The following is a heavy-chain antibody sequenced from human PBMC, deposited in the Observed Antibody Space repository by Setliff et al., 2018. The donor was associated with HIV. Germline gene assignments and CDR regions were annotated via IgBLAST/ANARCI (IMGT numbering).Heavy chain of an antibody. D-gene: IGHD3-16*02. CDR3: ARGRDYVWGSYRPRRYYYYNMDV. CDR1: GESFXXXX. CDR2: ITHSGST. V-gene: IGHV4-34*01. J-gene: IGHJ6*03. Sequence: SETLSLTCAVYGESFXXXXGSWSRQPPGKGLEWIGEITHSGSTNYNPSLKSRVTISVDTSNNQFSLKLTSVTAADTAVHYCARGRDYVWGSYRPRRYYYYNMDVWGKGTTVTVSS.